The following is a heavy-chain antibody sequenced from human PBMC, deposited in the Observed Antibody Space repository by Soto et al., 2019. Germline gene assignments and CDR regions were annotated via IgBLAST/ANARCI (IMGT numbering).Heavy chain of an antibody. J-gene: IGHJ4*02. D-gene: IGHD2-21*01. CDR2: IYYSGST. Sequence: SETLSLTCTVSGGSISSSSYYWSWIRQPPGKGLEWIGYIYYSGSTNYNPSLKSRVTISVDTSKNQFSLKLSSVTAADTAVYYCARGIVPAWTGDWGQGTLVTVSS. CDR3: ARGIVPAWTGD. V-gene: IGHV4-61*01. CDR1: GGSISSSSYY.